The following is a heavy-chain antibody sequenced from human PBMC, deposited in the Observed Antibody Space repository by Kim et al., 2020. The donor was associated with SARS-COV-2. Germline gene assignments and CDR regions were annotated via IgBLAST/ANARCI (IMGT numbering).Heavy chain of an antibody. CDR3: ARLDVSGWSLEY. Sequence: YYDPSLKSGVTLSVDTSKNAFSLKLGAVTAADTAVYYCARLDVSGWSLEYWGQGTLVTVSS. V-gene: IGHV4-39*01. J-gene: IGHJ4*02. D-gene: IGHD6-13*01.